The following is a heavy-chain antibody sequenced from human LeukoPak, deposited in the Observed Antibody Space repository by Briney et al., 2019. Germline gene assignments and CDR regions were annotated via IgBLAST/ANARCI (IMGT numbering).Heavy chain of an antibody. Sequence: ASVKVSCKASGYTFTGYYMHWVRQAPGQGLEWKGWINPNSGGTNYAQKFQGRVTMTRDTPISTAYMELSRLRSDDTAVYYCAKGGLVPARGTRWGSNWFDPWGQGTLVTVSS. J-gene: IGHJ5*02. CDR1: GYTFTGYY. D-gene: IGHD2-2*01. CDR2: INPNSGGT. CDR3: AKGGLVPARGTRWGSNWFDP. V-gene: IGHV1-2*02.